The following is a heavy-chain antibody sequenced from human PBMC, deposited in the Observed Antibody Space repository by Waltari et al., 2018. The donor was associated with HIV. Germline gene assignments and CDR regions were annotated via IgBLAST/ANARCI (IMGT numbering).Heavy chain of an antibody. CDR1: GFTFSSYA. J-gene: IGHJ6*02. V-gene: IGHV3-23*01. CDR3: AKGEIVVVPAPGV. Sequence: EVQLLESGGGLVQPGGSLRLSCAASGFTFSSYAMSWVRPAPGKGLEWVSAISGRGGSTYYADSVKGRFTISRDNSKNTLYLQMNSLRAEDTAVYYCAKGEIVVVPAPGVWGQGTTVTVSS. CDR2: ISGRGGST. D-gene: IGHD2-2*01.